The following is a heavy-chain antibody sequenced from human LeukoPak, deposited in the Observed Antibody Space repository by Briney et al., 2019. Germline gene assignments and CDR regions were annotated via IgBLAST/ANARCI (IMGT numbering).Heavy chain of an antibody. D-gene: IGHD5-18*01. Sequence: PGGSLRLSCAASGFTFSSYGMHWVRQAPGKGLEWVAVISYDGSNKYYADSVKGRFTISRDNSKNTLYLQMNSLRAEDTAVYYCARLVDTAMDFYYYYGMDVWGQGTTVTVSS. CDR1: GFTFSSYG. CDR3: ARLVDTAMDFYYYYGMDV. V-gene: IGHV3-30*03. J-gene: IGHJ6*02. CDR2: ISYDGSNK.